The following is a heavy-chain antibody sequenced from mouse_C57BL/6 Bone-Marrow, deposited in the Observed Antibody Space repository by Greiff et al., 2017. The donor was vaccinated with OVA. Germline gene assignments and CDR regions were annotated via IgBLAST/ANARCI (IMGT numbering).Heavy chain of an antibody. Sequence: EVQVVESGGGLVQPGGSLKLSCAASGFTFSDYYMYWVRQTPEKRLEWVAYISNGGGSTYYPDTVKGRFTISRDNAKNTLYLQMSRLKSEDTAMYYCASSLYYDYDYYAMDYWGQGTSVTVSS. CDR1: GFTFSDYY. J-gene: IGHJ4*01. CDR2: ISNGGGST. V-gene: IGHV5-12*01. D-gene: IGHD2-4*01. CDR3: ASSLYYDYDYYAMDY.